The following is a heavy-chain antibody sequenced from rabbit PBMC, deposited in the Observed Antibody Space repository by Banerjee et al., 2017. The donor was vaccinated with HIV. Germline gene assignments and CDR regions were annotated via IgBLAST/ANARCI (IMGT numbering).Heavy chain of an antibody. Sequence: QEQLEESGGDLVKPEGSLTLTCTASGFDLSSYYFMCWVRQAPGKGLELIACIYTVTANTWYASWVNGRFTISRSSSLNTVDLKMTSLTAADTATYFCARAMATMTMVMNLWGPGTLVT. V-gene: IGHV1S43*01. D-gene: IGHD2-1*01. CDR3: ARAMATMTMVMNL. CDR1: GFDLSSYYF. J-gene: IGHJ4*01. CDR2: IYTVTANT.